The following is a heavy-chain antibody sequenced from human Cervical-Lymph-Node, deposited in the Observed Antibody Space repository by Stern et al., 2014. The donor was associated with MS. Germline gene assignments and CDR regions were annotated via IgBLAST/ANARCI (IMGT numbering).Heavy chain of an antibody. CDR3: ARATYYYDSSGSFDY. CDR1: GYTFTSYY. D-gene: IGHD3-22*01. V-gene: IGHV1-46*01. Sequence: VQLVESGAEVKKPGASVKVSCKASGYTFTSYYMHWVRQAPGQGLEWMGIINPSGGSTSYAQKFQGRVTMTRDTSTSTVYMELSSLRSEDTAVYYCARATYYYDSSGSFDYCGQGTLVTVSS. J-gene: IGHJ4*02. CDR2: INPSGGST.